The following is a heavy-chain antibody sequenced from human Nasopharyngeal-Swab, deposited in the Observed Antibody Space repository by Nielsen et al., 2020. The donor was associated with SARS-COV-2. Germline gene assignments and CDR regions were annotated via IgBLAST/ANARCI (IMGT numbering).Heavy chain of an antibody. CDR2: ISGGGVST. CDR1: GFTFGAYA. CDR3: ARDDGSLGDI. V-gene: IGHV3-23*01. J-gene: IGHJ4*02. D-gene: IGHD3-10*01. Sequence: GESLKISCAGSGFTFGAYAMNWVRQAPGKGLEWVSSISGGGVSTYYADSVKGRFTISRDSAKNALYLEMNSLRAEDTAVYYCARDDGSLGDIWGQGTLVTVSS.